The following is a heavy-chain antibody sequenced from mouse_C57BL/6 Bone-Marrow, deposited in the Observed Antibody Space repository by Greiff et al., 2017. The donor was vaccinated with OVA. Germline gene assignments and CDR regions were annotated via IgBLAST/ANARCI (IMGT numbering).Heavy chain of an antibody. CDR1: GFTFNTYA. V-gene: IGHV10-3*01. Sequence: DVMLVESGGGLVQPKGSLKLSCAASGFTFNTYAMHWVRQAPGKGLEWVARIRSKSSNYATYYADSVKDRFTISRDDSQSMLYLQMNNLKTEDTAMDYCVRYDYESWYFDVWGTGTTVTVSS. CDR3: VRYDYESWYFDV. J-gene: IGHJ1*03. CDR2: IRSKSSNYAT. D-gene: IGHD2-4*01.